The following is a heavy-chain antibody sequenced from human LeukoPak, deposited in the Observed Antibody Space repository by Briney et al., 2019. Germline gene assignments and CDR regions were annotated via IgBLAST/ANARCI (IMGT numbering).Heavy chain of an antibody. Sequence: GGSLRLSCAASGFTFTNYWMAWVRQAPGKGLEWVANIKHDGGEKYYVDSVKGRFTISRDNAKNSLYLQMNSLRAEDTAVYYCARDEYYYDSSGCRFDYWGQGTLVTVSS. CDR2: IKHDGGEK. J-gene: IGHJ4*02. D-gene: IGHD3-22*01. CDR1: GFTFTNYW. V-gene: IGHV3-7*01. CDR3: ARDEYYYDSSGCRFDY.